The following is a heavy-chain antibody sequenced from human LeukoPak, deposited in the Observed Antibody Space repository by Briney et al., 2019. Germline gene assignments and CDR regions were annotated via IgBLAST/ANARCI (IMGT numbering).Heavy chain of an antibody. CDR1: GASISGTSYY. CDR2: IHFSGSI. CDR3: AAGGDTAKGGDY. V-gene: IGHV4-31*03. D-gene: IGHD5-18*01. J-gene: IGHJ4*02. Sequence: SETLSLTCTVSGASISGTSYYWTWTRQHPGEGLEWLGFIHFSGSIYYNPSLSSRLIISADTSKNQMSLKLSSVTAADTAVYYCAAGGDTAKGGDYWGQGAQVTVSS.